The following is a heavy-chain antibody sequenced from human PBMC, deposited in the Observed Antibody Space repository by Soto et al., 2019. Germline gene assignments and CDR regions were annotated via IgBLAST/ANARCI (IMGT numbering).Heavy chain of an antibody. CDR1: DGNIVNLDYR. Sequence: VFDGNIVNLDYRRSLKKKTPGKGLEWIGYIYYSGSTYYNPSLKSRVTISVDTSKNQFSLKLSSGTAADTAVYYCARAGLRLWFGELLSPYYYYGMDVGGQGTTVTGSS. CDR2: IYYSGST. J-gene: IGHJ6*02. CDR3: ARAGLRLWFGELLSPYYYYGMDV. D-gene: IGHD3-10*01. V-gene: IGHV4-30-4*08.